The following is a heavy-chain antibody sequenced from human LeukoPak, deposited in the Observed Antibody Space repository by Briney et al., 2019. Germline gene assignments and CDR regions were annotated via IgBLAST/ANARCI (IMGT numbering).Heavy chain of an antibody. V-gene: IGHV4-61*08. Sequence: SQTLSLTGTVSGGSISSGGYYWRWIRQHPGKGLECIGYIYYSGSTNYNPSLKSQVTISVDTSKNQCSLKLSSVTAADTAVYYCARGPPGFCSSTSCSAYWYFDLWGRGTLVTVSS. CDR2: IYYSGST. D-gene: IGHD2-2*01. CDR1: GGSISSGGYY. J-gene: IGHJ2*01. CDR3: ARGPPGFCSSTSCSAYWYFDL.